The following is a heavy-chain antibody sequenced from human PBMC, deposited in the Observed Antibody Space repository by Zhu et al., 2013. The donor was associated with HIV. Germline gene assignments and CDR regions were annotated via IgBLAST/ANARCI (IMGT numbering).Heavy chain of an antibody. CDR1: GYTLTELS. CDR2: FDPEDGET. CDR3: ATDIDTRWDRPRPAGTLLEV. V-gene: IGHV1-24*01. J-gene: IGHJ4*02. Sequence: QVQLVQSGAEVKKPGASVRVSCKVSGYTLTELSMHWVRQAPGKGLEWMGGFDPEDGETIYAQKFQGRVTMTEDTSTDTAYMELSSLRSEDTAVYYCATDIDTRWDRPRPAGTLLEVWGQGTLGHRSPQ. D-gene: IGHD2-8*02.